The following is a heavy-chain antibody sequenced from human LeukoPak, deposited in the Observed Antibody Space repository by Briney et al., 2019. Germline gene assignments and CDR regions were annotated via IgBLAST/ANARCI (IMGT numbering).Heavy chain of an antibody. CDR3: ARGMWFDTLFSAFDV. Sequence: SETLSLTCTVSGGSISSYYWSWIRQPPGKGLEWIGNIYYSGSTNYNPSLKSRVTISVDTSKNQFSLKLSSVTAADTALYYCARGMWFDTLFSAFDVWGQGTMVSVSS. J-gene: IGHJ3*01. CDR2: IYYSGST. D-gene: IGHD3-10*01. CDR1: GGSISSYY. V-gene: IGHV4-59*12.